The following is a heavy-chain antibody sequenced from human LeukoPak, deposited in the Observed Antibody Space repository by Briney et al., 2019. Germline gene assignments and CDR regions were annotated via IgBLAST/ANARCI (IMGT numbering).Heavy chain of an antibody. CDR3: ARARNMDV. Sequence: PGGSLRLSCAASGFTFSSYSMNWVRQAPGKGLEWVSYISSSSSTIYYADSVKGRFTISRDNAKNSLYLQMNSLRAEDTSVYYCARARNMDVWGKGTTVTVSS. CDR2: ISSSSSTI. CDR1: GFTFSSYS. J-gene: IGHJ6*03. V-gene: IGHV3-48*04.